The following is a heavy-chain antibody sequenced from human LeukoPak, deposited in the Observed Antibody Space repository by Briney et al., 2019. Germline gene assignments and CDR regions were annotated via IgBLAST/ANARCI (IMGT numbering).Heavy chain of an antibody. J-gene: IGHJ3*02. D-gene: IGHD3-22*01. CDR3: AREAFTDATGYYFSPLDM. Sequence: QSGGSLRLSCEASGFTFRTYDLHWVRQTAVKGPEWVSLINTAGGTFYSDSVRGRFTISRENAKNSFYLQMDSLTADDTAAYYCAREAFTDATGYYFSPLDMWGQGTMVTVSS. CDR2: INTAGGT. V-gene: IGHV3-13*01. CDR1: GFTFRTYD.